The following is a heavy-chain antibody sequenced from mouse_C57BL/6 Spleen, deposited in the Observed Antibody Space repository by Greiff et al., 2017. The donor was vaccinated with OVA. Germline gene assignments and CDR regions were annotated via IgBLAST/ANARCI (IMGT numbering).Heavy chain of an antibody. CDR2: IRLKSDNYAT. V-gene: IGHV6-3*01. Sequence: EVQLVESGGGLVQPGGSMKLSCVASGFTFSNYWMNWVRQSPEKGLEWVAQIRLKSDNYATHYAESVKGRFTISRDDSKSSVYLQMNNLRAEDTGIYYCTGLRYLYWYFDVWGTGTTVTVSS. CDR1: GFTFSNYW. CDR3: TGLRYLYWYFDV. D-gene: IGHD1-1*01. J-gene: IGHJ1*03.